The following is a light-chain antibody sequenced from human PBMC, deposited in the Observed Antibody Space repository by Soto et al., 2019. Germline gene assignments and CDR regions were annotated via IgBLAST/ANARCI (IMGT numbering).Light chain of an antibody. Sequence: DIQLTQSPSFLSASVGDRVTITCRASQGISSYLAWYQQRPGKAPKFVMYAAPTLQSGVPSRFSGSGSGTEFALTISSLQPEDFATYYCQQLKNYPLTFGGGTKVEI. J-gene: IGKJ4*01. CDR1: QGISSY. V-gene: IGKV1-9*01. CDR2: AAP. CDR3: QQLKNYPLT.